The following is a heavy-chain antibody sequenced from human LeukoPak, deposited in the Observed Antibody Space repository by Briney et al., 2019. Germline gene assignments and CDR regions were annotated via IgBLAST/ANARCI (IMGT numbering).Heavy chain of an antibody. CDR1: GFTFSSYA. CDR3: AKESADYYYDSSGYYSEAVDY. D-gene: IGHD3-22*01. J-gene: IGHJ4*02. Sequence: GGSLRLSCAASGFTFSSYAVSWVRQAPGKGLEWVSAISGSGGSTYYADSVKGRFTISRDNSKNTLYLQMNSLRAEDTAVYYCAKESADYYYDSSGYYSEAVDYWGQGTLVTVSS. V-gene: IGHV3-23*01. CDR2: ISGSGGST.